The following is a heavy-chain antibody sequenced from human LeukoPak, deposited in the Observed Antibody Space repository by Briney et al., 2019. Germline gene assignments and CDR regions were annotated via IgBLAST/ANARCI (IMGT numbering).Heavy chain of an antibody. J-gene: IGHJ5*02. CDR1: RGRISSYY. D-gene: IGHD3-22*01. CDR2: IYYSGST. V-gene: IGHV4-59*08. Sequence: SETLSLTSNVSRGRISSYYGSWIRQPPGKGLEWIGYIYYSGSTNYNPSLKSRVTISVDTSKNQFSLKLSSVTAADTAVYCCARLEVYYDSSGYYNWFDPWGQGTLVTVSS. CDR3: ARLEVYYDSSGYYNWFDP.